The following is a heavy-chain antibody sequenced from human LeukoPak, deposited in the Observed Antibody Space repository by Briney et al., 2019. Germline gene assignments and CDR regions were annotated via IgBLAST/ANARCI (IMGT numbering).Heavy chain of an antibody. Sequence: SETLSLTCTVSGGFISSGGYYWSWIRQRPGKGLEWIGYIYYSGSTYYNPSLKSRVTISVDTSKNQFSLKLSSVTAADTAVYYCARGQYYYDSWGQGTLVTVSS. CDR1: GGFISSGGYY. CDR3: ARGQYYYDS. J-gene: IGHJ4*02. CDR2: IYYSGST. D-gene: IGHD3-22*01. V-gene: IGHV4-31*03.